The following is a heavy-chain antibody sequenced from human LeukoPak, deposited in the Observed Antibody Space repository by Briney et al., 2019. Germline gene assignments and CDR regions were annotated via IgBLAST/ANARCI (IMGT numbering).Heavy chain of an antibody. V-gene: IGHV3-74*01. CDR3: VRGNDYGGPHY. CDR2: IDRDGSRI. D-gene: IGHD4-23*01. CDR1: GFTFNNYA. Sequence: GGSLRLSCAASGFTFNNYAMNWVRQGPGEGLEWVSRIDRDGSRINYAGSVKGRFTISRDNGKNTLFLQMNSLRAEDAAVYYCVRGNDYGGPHYWGQGTLVTVSS. J-gene: IGHJ4*02.